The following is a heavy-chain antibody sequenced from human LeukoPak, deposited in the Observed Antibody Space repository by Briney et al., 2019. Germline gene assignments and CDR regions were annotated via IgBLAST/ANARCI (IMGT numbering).Heavy chain of an antibody. CDR1: GGSFTGYH. CDR2: INHRGHH. Sequence: PSETLSLTCAVYGGSFTGYHWNWIRQSPQRGLEWIGEINHRGHHHSNPSLESRLTISVDTSKNQFSLTLRSATAADTAVYYCARDPTTVVTLPYYFDFWGQGTPVTVSS. V-gene: IGHV4-34*01. D-gene: IGHD4-23*01. CDR3: ARDPTTVVTLPYYFDF. J-gene: IGHJ4*02.